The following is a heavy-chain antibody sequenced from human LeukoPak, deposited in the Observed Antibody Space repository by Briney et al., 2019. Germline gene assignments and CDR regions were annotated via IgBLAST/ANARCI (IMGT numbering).Heavy chain of an antibody. J-gene: IGHJ6*03. D-gene: IGHD2-2*01. CDR3: ARAKGYCSSTSCYGIDYYYYMDV. CDR1: GGSISSYY. CDR2: IYYSGST. V-gene: IGHV4-59*01. Sequence: PSETLSLTCTVSGGSISSYYWSWIRQPPGKGLEWVGYIYYSGSTNYNPSLKSRVTISVDTSKNQSSLKLSSVTAADTAVYYCARAKGYCSSTSCYGIDYYYYMDVWGKGTTVTISS.